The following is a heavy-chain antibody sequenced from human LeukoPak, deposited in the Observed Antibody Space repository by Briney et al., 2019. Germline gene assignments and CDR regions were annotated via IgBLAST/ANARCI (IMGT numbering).Heavy chain of an antibody. CDR2: IYYSGST. V-gene: IGHV4-59*01. Sequence: PSETLSLTCTVSGGSISSYYWSWIRQPPGKGLEWIGYIYYSGSTNYNPSLKSRVTISVDTSKNQFSLKLSSVTAADTAVYHCAGHLCSGGSCYFDYWGQGTLVTVSS. D-gene: IGHD2-15*01. J-gene: IGHJ4*02. CDR3: AGHLCSGGSCYFDY. CDR1: GGSISSYY.